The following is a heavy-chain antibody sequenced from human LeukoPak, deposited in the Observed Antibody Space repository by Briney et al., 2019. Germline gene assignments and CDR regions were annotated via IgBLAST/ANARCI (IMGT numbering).Heavy chain of an antibody. CDR3: ASQSPFDGVTLDY. CDR1: GYTFTSYY. Sequence: ASVKVSCKASGYTFTSYYMHWVRQAPGQGLEWMGIINPSGGSTSYAQKFQGRVTMTRGTSTSTVYMELSSLRSEDTAVYYCASQSPFDGVTLDYWGRGTLVPVSA. J-gene: IGHJ4*02. V-gene: IGHV1-46*01. CDR2: INPSGGST. D-gene: IGHD5-24*01.